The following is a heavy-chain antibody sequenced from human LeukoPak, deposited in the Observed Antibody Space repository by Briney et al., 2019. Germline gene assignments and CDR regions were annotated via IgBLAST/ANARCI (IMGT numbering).Heavy chain of an antibody. CDR3: AREVVVVVAATETYYYYYYMDV. D-gene: IGHD2-15*01. J-gene: IGHJ6*03. CDR2: IYYSGST. V-gene: IGHV4-59*12. Sequence: NASETLSLTCTVSGGSISSYYWSWIRQPPGKGLEWIGYIYYSGSTNYNPSLKSRVTISVDTSKNQFSLKLSSVTAADTAVYYCAREVVVVVAATETYYYYYYMDVWGKGTTVTISS. CDR1: GGSISSYY.